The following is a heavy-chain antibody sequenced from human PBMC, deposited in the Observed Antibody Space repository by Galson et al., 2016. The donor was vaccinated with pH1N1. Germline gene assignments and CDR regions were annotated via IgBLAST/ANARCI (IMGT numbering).Heavy chain of an antibody. J-gene: IGHJ4*02. Sequence: PALVKPTQTLTLTCTFSGFSLRTTEMGVAWIRQPPGKALEWLALIYWNDDKRYSPYLNNRLTITKDSSRNQVVLTMTNLDPMDTATYFCAKSERHSEHHLILDYWGQGTLVTISS. CDR2: IYWNDDK. CDR3: AKSERHSEHHLILDY. V-gene: IGHV2-5*01. CDR1: GFSLRTTEMG. D-gene: IGHD1-1*01.